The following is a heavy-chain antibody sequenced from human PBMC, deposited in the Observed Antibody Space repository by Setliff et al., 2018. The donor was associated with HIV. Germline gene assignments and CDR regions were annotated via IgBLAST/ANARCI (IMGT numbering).Heavy chain of an antibody. V-gene: IGHV3-13*01. CDR1: GFIFSSHD. D-gene: IGHD3-16*01. CDR2: IGTGGDT. Sequence: PGGSLRLSCEASGFIFSSHDFHWVRQAAGKGLEWVSAIGTGGDTYYVDSVKGRFTISRENARNSLYLQMNSLRVGDTAVYYCAREIRTVYTGGHYFYGIDVWGQGTAVTVSS. CDR3: AREIRTVYTGGHYFYGIDV. J-gene: IGHJ6*02.